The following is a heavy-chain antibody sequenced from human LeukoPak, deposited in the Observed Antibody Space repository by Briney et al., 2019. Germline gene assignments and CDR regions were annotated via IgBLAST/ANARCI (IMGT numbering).Heavy chain of an antibody. V-gene: IGHV5-51*01. Sequence: GESLKISCKGSGYSFTSHWIGWVRQKPGKGLEWVGIIYPGDSDTRYSPSFQGQVTMSVDKSINTAYLQWNSLKASDSAMYYCTRLSEWELPDYWGQGTLVTASS. CDR1: GYSFTSHW. D-gene: IGHD1-7*01. CDR3: TRLSEWELPDY. J-gene: IGHJ4*02. CDR2: IYPGDSDT.